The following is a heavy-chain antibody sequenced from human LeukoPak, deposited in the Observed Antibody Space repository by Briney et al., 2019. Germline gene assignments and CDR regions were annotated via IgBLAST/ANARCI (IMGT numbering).Heavy chain of an antibody. CDR2: INRSSGSI. Sequence: GGSLRLSCAASGFTFDDYGMHWVRQAPGKGLEWVSGINRSSGSIGYADSVKGRFTISRDNAKNSLYLHMSSLRAEDTALYYCVKDSYSRRTGWFDPWGQGTLVTVSS. V-gene: IGHV3-9*01. CDR3: VKDSYSRRTGWFDP. J-gene: IGHJ5*02. D-gene: IGHD2-15*01. CDR1: GFTFDDYG.